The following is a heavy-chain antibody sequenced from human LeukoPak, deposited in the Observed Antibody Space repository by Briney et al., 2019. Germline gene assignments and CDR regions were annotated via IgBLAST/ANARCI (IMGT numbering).Heavy chain of an antibody. D-gene: IGHD3-22*01. CDR1: GGSFSGYY. CDR3: ARETSPYYYDSSGTVAAFDI. CDR2: IYYSGST. Sequence: SETLSLTCAVYGGSFSGYYWSWIRQPPGKGLEWIGYIYYSGSTYYNPSLKSRVTISVDTSKNQFSLKLSSVTAADTAVYYCARETSPYYYDSSGTVAAFDIWGQGTMVTVSS. J-gene: IGHJ3*02. V-gene: IGHV4-30-4*01.